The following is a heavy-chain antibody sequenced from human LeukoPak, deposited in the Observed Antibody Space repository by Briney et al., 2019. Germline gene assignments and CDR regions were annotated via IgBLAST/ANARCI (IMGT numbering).Heavy chain of an antibody. J-gene: IGHJ6*03. Sequence: ASVKVSCKASGYTFTSYDINWVRQATGQGLEWMGWMNPNSGNTGYAQKFQGRVTMTRNTSISTAYMELSSLRSEDTAVYYCARSGSAMVRGVLFYMDVWGKGTTATVSS. CDR1: GYTFTSYD. V-gene: IGHV1-8*01. CDR3: ARSGSAMVRGVLFYMDV. D-gene: IGHD3-10*01. CDR2: MNPNSGNT.